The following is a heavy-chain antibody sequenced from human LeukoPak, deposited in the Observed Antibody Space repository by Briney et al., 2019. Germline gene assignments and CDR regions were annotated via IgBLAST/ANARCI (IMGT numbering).Heavy chain of an antibody. D-gene: IGHD1-1*01. Sequence: GRSLRLSCAASGYTFSTYGMHWVRQAPGKGLEWVAVIWYDGSLQYYADSVKGRFTISRDNAKNSLYLQMNSLRAEDTAVYYCARGAGTSYFDYWGQGTLVTVSS. CDR3: ARGAGTSYFDY. V-gene: IGHV3-33*01. J-gene: IGHJ4*02. CDR1: GYTFSTYG. CDR2: IWYDGSLQ.